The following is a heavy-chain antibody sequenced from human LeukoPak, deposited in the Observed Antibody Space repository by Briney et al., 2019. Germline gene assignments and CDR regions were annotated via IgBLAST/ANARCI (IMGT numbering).Heavy chain of an antibody. J-gene: IGHJ4*02. CDR1: GGTFSSYA. CDR3: ARLGATVDSH. D-gene: IGHD1-26*01. Sequence: SVKVSCKASGGTFSSYAISWVRQAPGQGLEWMGRIIPILGIANYAQKFQGRVTITADRSTSTAYMELSSLRSEDTAVYYCARLGATVDSHWGQGTLVTVSS. CDR2: IIPILGIA. V-gene: IGHV1-69*04.